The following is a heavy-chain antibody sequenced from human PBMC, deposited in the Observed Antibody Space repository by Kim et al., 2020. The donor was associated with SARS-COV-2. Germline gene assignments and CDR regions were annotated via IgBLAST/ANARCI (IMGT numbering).Heavy chain of an antibody. CDR3: TVDRGIAAAGTFDY. CDR2: IRSKAYGGKT. Sequence: GGSLRLSCTASGFTVGDYAMSWVRKAPGKGLEWVGFIRSKAYGGKTEYAASVKGRFTISRDDSKSIAYLQMNSLKTEDTAVYYCTVDRGIAAAGTFDYWGQGTLVTVSS. J-gene: IGHJ4*02. CDR1: GFTVGDYA. V-gene: IGHV3-49*04. D-gene: IGHD6-13*01.